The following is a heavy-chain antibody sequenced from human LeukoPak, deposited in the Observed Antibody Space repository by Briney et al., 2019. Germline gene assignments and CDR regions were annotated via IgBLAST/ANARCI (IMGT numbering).Heavy chain of an antibody. Sequence: ASVKVSCKTSEYTFTAYHMHWVRPAPGQGLEFVGWIYPPTGGTVLSGKFQGRVTMTRDTSIAAAYMELSGLTFDDTAVYYCVRENWYYDHWGQGTLVTVSS. CDR2: IYPPTGGT. D-gene: IGHD3-16*01. J-gene: IGHJ4*02. CDR1: EYTFTAYH. CDR3: VRENWYYDH. V-gene: IGHV1-2*02.